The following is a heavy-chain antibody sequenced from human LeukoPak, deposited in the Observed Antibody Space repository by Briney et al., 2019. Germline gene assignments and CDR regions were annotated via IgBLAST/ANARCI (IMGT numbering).Heavy chain of an antibody. D-gene: IGHD1-26*01. Sequence: ASVKVSCKASGYTFTGYYMHWVRQAPGQGLEWMGWINPNSGGTNYAQKFQGRVTMTRDTSISTAYMELSRLRSDDTAVYYCARVPLVGATTLELDYWGQGTLVTVSS. CDR1: GYTFTGYY. V-gene: IGHV1-2*02. J-gene: IGHJ4*02. CDR3: ARVPLVGATTLELDY. CDR2: INPNSGGT.